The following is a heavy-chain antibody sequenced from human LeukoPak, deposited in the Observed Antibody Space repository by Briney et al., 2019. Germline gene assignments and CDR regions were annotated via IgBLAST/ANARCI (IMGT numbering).Heavy chain of an antibody. CDR3: ARDYMEQQLAPDAFDI. J-gene: IGHJ3*02. Sequence: GGSLRLSCAASGFTFSSYWMHWVRQAPGKGLEWVSSISSSSSYIYYADSVKGRFTISRDNAKNSLYLQMNSLRAEDTAVYYCARDYMEQQLAPDAFDIWGQGTMVTVSS. CDR1: GFTFSSYW. D-gene: IGHD6-13*01. CDR2: ISSSSSYI. V-gene: IGHV3-21*01.